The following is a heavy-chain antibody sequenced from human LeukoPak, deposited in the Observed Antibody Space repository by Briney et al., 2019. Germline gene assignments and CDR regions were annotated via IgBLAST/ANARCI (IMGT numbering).Heavy chain of an antibody. CDR3: ARGYYDSSGSFDY. CDR1: GFTFSSYA. J-gene: IGHJ4*02. Sequence: GGSLRLSCAASGFTFSSYAMHWVRQAPGKGLEWVAVISYDGSNKYYADSVKGRFTISRDNSKNTLYLQMNSLRAEDTAVYYCARGYYDSSGSFDYWGQGTLVTVSS. CDR2: ISYDGSNK. D-gene: IGHD3-22*01. V-gene: IGHV3-30-3*01.